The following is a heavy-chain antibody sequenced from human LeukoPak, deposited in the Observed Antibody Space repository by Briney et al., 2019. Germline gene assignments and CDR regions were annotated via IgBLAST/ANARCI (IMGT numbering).Heavy chain of an antibody. CDR1: GFTFSSYW. J-gene: IGHJ6*03. Sequence: GGSLRLSCAASGFTFSSYWMHWVRQAPGKGLEWVANIKQDGSEKYYVDSVKGRFTISRDNAKNSLYLQMNSLRAEDTAVYYCARGTEVPAAHYYYYYYMDVWGKGITVTVSS. V-gene: IGHV3-7*01. D-gene: IGHD2-2*01. CDR2: IKQDGSEK. CDR3: ARGTEVPAAHYYYYYYMDV.